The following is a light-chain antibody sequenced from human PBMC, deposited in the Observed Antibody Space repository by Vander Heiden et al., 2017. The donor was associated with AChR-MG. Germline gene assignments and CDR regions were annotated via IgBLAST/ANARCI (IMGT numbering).Light chain of an antibody. J-gene: IGLJ2*01. CDR3: CSYAGSSNVV. V-gene: IGLV2-23*02. Sequence: SALPPPASVSGSPGPSITLSCTGTSSDIGSYNLVSWYQQHEGKAPKLMIYEVSKRPSGVSNRFSGSKSGNTASLTISGLQTEDEADYYCCSYAGSSNVVFGGGTKLTVL. CDR1: SSDIGSYNL. CDR2: EVS.